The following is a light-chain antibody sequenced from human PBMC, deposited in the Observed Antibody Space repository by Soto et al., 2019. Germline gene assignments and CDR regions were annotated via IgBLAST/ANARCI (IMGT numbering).Light chain of an antibody. V-gene: IGKV3-20*01. CDR3: LHFGSSPPHS. J-gene: IGKJ2*03. CDR2: ATS. CDR1: QRVTSSY. Sequence: EVVLTQSPGTLSLSPGERASLSCMASQRVTSSYLAWYQQKPGQAPKVLIYATSTRATGIPDRFSGSGSGTDFTLTISRLEPEDFAVYYCLHFGSSPPHSFGQGTKLEIK.